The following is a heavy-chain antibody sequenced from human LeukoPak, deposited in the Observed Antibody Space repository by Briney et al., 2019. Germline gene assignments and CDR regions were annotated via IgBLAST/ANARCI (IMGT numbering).Heavy chain of an antibody. J-gene: IGHJ4*02. V-gene: IGHV5-51*01. D-gene: IGHD1-7*01. Sequence: GESLQISSQGSGYSFTSYWIGWVRPMPGKGLEWMGIIYPGDSDTRYRPSFQGQVTISADKSISTAYLQCSSLKASRTAKYYCSRGGYEGPNWNYNSLGQGTLVTGSS. CDR1: GYSFTSYW. CDR2: IYPGDSDT. CDR3: SRGGYEGPNWNYNS.